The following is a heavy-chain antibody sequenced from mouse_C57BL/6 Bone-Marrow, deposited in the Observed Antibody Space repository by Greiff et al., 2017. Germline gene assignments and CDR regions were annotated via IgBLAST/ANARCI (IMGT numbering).Heavy chain of an antibody. CDR2: IDPSDSYT. D-gene: IGHD2-2*01. Sequence: QVQLQQPGAELVMPGASVKLSCKASGYTFTSYWMHWVKQRPGQGLEWIGEIDPSDSYTNYNQKFKGKSTLTVDKFSSTAYMQLSSLTSEDSAVYYCARYYGYDLDYWGQGTTLTVSS. CDR3: ARYYGYDLDY. CDR1: GYTFTSYW. V-gene: IGHV1-69*01. J-gene: IGHJ2*01.